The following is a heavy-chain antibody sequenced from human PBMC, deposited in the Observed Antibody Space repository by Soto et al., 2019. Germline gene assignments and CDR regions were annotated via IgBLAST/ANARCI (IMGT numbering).Heavy chain of an antibody. D-gene: IGHD6-19*01. CDR2: IIPIFGTA. Sequence: QVQLVQSGAEVKKPGSSVKVSCKASGGTFSSYAISWVRQAPGQGLEWMGGIIPIFGTANYAQKFQGRVTSTADESTSTAYMELSSLRSEDTAVYYCARFGRAVAGTGKYLDYWGQGTLVTVSS. CDR1: GGTFSSYA. J-gene: IGHJ4*02. CDR3: ARFGRAVAGTGKYLDY. V-gene: IGHV1-69*12.